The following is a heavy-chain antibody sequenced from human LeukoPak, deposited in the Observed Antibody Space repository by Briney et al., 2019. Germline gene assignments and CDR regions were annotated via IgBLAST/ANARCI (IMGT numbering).Heavy chain of an antibody. D-gene: IGHD6-13*01. V-gene: IGHV4-34*01. J-gene: IGHJ3*02. CDR1: GGSFSVYY. CDR3: ASRWYSSSWYFLDAFDI. CDR2: INHSGST. Sequence: PSETLSLTCAVYGGSFSVYYWSWIRQPPGKGLEWIGEINHSGSTNYNPSLKSRVTISVETSKNQFSLKLSSVTAADTAVYCCASRWYSSSWYFLDAFDIWGQGTMVTVSS.